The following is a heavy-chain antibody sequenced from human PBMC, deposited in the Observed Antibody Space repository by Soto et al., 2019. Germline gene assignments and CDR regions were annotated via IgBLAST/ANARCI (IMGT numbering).Heavy chain of an antibody. Sequence: VQLVESGGGVVQPGRSLRLSCAASGFTFSSYGMHWVRQAPGKGLEWVAVIWYDGSNKYYADSVKGRFTISRDNSKNTLYLQMNSLRAEDTAVYYCAAVQNSGYEYYYYMDVWGKGTTVTVSS. CDR3: AAVQNSGYEYYYYMDV. CDR2: IWYDGSNK. D-gene: IGHD5-12*01. CDR1: GFTFSSYG. V-gene: IGHV3-33*01. J-gene: IGHJ6*03.